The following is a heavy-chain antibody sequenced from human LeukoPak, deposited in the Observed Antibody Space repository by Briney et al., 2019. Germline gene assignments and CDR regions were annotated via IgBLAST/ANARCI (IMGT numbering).Heavy chain of an antibody. CDR3: ARDAYGGNSWGWFDP. V-gene: IGHV4-59*12. Sequence: PSETLSLTCTVSDGSISDSYWSWIRQSPGKGLEWIGYIFYTGFTHYNPSLESRVTISVDTSKKQFSLRLNSVTAADTAVYYCARDAYGGNSWGWFDPWGQGTLVTVSS. CDR2: IFYTGFT. CDR1: DGSISDSY. D-gene: IGHD4-23*01. J-gene: IGHJ5*02.